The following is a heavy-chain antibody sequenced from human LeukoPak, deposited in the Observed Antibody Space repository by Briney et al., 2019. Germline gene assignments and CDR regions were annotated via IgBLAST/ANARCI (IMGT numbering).Heavy chain of an antibody. CDR1: GFTFSNYA. Sequence: LTGGSLRLSCAASGFTFSNYAMSWVRQAPGKGLEWVSAISNNGGYTYYADSVQGRFTISRDNSKSTLCLQMNSLRAEDTAVYYCAKQLGYCSDGSCYFPYWGQGTLVTVSS. CDR2: ISNNGGYT. D-gene: IGHD2-15*01. V-gene: IGHV3-23*01. J-gene: IGHJ4*02. CDR3: AKQLGYCSDGSCYFPY.